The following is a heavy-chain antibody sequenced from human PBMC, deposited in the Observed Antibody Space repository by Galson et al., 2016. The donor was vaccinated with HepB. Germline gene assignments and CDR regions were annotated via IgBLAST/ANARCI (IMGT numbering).Heavy chain of an antibody. D-gene: IGHD3-16*01. CDR1: GFTFSRYD. J-gene: IGHJ3*02. V-gene: IGHV3-13*04. Sequence: SLRLSCAASGFTFSRYDIHWVRHVTGKGLQWVSAIGGAGDTYYSGSVKGRFTISRENAKNSLYPQMNSLTAGDTAVYYCARESTGRGVDAFDIWGQGTMVIVSS. CDR2: IGGAGDT. CDR3: ARESTGRGVDAFDI.